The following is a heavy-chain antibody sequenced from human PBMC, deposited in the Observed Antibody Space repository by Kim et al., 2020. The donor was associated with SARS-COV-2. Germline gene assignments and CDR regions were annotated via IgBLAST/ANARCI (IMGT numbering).Heavy chain of an antibody. CDR3: AREYYDSRSFDY. D-gene: IGHD3-22*01. CDR2: IIPIFGTA. V-gene: IGHV1-69*13. CDR1: GGTFSSYA. J-gene: IGHJ4*02. Sequence: SVKVSCKASGGTFSSYAISWVRQAPGQGLEWMGGIIPIFGTANYAQKFQGRVTITADESTSTAYMELSSLRSEDTAVYYCAREYYDSRSFDYWGQGTLVTVSS.